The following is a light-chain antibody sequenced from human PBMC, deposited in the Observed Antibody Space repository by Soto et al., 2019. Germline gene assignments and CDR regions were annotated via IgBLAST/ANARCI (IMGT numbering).Light chain of an antibody. J-gene: IGKJ1*01. V-gene: IGKV1-39*01. Sequence: DIQMTQSPSSLSASVGDRVTITCRASQSISSYLNWYQQKPGKAPKLLIYAASSLQSGVPSRFSGSGSGTDFTLTISSLQPDDFATYYCQQSYSTPWTFGQGPKVDIK. CDR1: QSISSY. CDR2: AAS. CDR3: QQSYSTPWT.